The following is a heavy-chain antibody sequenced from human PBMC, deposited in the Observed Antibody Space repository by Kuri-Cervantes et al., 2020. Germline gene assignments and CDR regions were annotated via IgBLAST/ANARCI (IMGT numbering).Heavy chain of an antibody. D-gene: IGHD2-2*01. CDR3: ARDRIVVVAGVVPTYNYYGMDV. Sequence: ASVKVSCKASGYTFTSYGISWVRQAPGQGLEWMGWISAYNGNTNYAQKLQGRVTMTTDTSTSTAYMELRNLRPDDTAVYYCARDRIVVVAGVVPTYNYYGMDVWGQGTTVTVS. V-gene: IGHV1-18*01. J-gene: IGHJ6*02. CDR1: GYTFTSYG. CDR2: ISAYNGNT.